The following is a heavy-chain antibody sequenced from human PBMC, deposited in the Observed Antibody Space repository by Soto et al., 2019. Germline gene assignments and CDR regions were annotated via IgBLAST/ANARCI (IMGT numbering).Heavy chain of an antibody. V-gene: IGHV4-59*01. D-gene: IGHD4-17*01. CDR1: GSSISTYY. J-gene: IGHJ4*02. CDR3: VRVGGYYGDYPNFDY. Sequence: SQTLSCTGSVAGSSISTYYWSWLRQPPGKGLEWIGNIYYTGSTKYNPSLKSRVTVSLATSKSQFSLRLTSVTAADTAVYYCVRVGGYYGDYPNFDYWGQGTLVTVSS. CDR2: IYYTGST.